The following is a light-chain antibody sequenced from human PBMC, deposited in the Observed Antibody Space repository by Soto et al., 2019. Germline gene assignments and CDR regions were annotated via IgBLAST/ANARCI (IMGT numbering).Light chain of an antibody. CDR2: DVN. CDR3: SSYTSSSSLM. J-gene: IGLJ3*02. CDR1: NTDLGVYGY. Sequence: QSVLAQPASVSGSFGQSITISCSGPNTDLGVYGYVSWYQHQPGKAPKLLIYDVNNRPSGISDRFSGSKSGDTASLTISGLQAEDEADYYCSSYTSSSSLMFGGGTKLTVL. V-gene: IGLV2-14*01.